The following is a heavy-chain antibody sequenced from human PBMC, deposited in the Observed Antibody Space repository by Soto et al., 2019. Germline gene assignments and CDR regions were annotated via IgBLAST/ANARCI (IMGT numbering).Heavy chain of an antibody. J-gene: IGHJ3*02. CDR2: IYHHSGST. CDR3: ARGGRYDSSGATFDI. Sequence: QLQLQESGSGLVKPSQTLSLTCVVSGGSITSSGYSWSWIRQPPGKGLEWIGYIYHHSGSTNYNPSLKSRVTISIDTATNQFSLKLSSVTAADTALYYCARGGRYDSSGATFDIWGQGTLVTVSS. V-gene: IGHV4-30-2*01. CDR1: GGSITSSGYS. D-gene: IGHD3-22*01.